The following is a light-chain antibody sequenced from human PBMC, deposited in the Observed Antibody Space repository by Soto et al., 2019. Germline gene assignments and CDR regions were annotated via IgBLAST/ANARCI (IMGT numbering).Light chain of an antibody. CDR1: QGISSNY. CDR3: QQYGDSPT. CDR2: DAS. Sequence: EIVLTQSPGTLSLSPGERATLSCRASQGISSNYVAWYQQKPGQAPRLLIYDASTRATGIPNRYSGSGSGTDFTLTISRLEPEDFAVFYCQQYGDSPTFGQGNKVDI. J-gene: IGKJ1*01. V-gene: IGKV3-20*01.